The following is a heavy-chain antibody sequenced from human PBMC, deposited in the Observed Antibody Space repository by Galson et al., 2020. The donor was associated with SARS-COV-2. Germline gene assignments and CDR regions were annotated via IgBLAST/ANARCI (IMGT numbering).Heavy chain of an antibody. CDR2: ISGDGNTK. CDR3: ARDGKDSGSWYENDY. D-gene: IGHD6-13*01. Sequence: GGSLRLSCAASGFIFRNYEMNWVRQAPGKGLEGVAYISGDGNTKYYADPVKGRFTVSRDNAKNSLYLQMNSVRAEEWAVYYCARDGKDSGSWYENDYWGQGTLVPVSS. CDR1: GFIFRNYE. J-gene: IGHJ4*02. V-gene: IGHV3-48*03.